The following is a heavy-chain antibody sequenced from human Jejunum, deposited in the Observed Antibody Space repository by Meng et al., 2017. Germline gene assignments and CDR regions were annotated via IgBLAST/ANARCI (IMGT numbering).Heavy chain of an antibody. CDR3: ARNWFDP. J-gene: IGHJ5*01. Sequence: GESLKISCAASGFNFNNYAMHWVRQAPGKGLEYISAISANGRNTFYADSMKGRFTISRDNSKTTLYLQVDSLRPEDTALYYCARNWFDPWGQGTLVTVSS. CDR2: ISANGRNT. V-gene: IGHV3-64*02. CDR1: GFNFNNYA.